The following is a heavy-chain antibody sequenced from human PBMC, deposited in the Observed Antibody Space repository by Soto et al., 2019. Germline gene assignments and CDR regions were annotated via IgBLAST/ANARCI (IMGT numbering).Heavy chain of an antibody. CDR3: ARDLESIAARPDYYYGMDV. Sequence: GGSLRLSCAASGFTFSSYSMNWVRQAPGKGLEWVSSISSSSYIYYADSVKGRFTISRDNAKNSLYLQMNSLRAEDTAVYYCARDLESIAARPDYYYGMDVWGQGTTVTVSS. D-gene: IGHD6-6*01. CDR2: ISSSSYI. CDR1: GFTFSSYS. J-gene: IGHJ6*02. V-gene: IGHV3-21*01.